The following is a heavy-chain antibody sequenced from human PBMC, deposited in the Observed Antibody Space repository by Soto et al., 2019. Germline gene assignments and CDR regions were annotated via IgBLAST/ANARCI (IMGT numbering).Heavy chain of an antibody. CDR3: ARDIAPLILTGLHAFDI. V-gene: IGHV1-18*01. CDR1: GYTFTSYG. CDR2: ISAYNGNT. D-gene: IGHD3-9*01. Sequence: GASVKVSCKASGYTFTSYGISWVRQAPGRGLEWMGWISAYNGNTNYAQKLQGRVTMTTDTSTSTAYMELRSLRSDDTAVYYCARDIAPLILTGLHAFDIWGQGTMVTVSS. J-gene: IGHJ3*02.